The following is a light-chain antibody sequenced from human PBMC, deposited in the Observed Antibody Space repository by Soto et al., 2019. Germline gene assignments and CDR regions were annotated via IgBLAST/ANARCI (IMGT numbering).Light chain of an antibody. CDR1: QDIANY. Sequence: DIQMTQSPSSLSASVGDRVTITCQASQDIANYLNWYQQKPGKAPKLLIYGVSKLETGAPSRFSGSGSGTDFTFTVSSLQPEDIATYYCQQYDNLPLTFGGGTKVEIK. CDR3: QQYDNLPLT. J-gene: IGKJ4*01. CDR2: GVS. V-gene: IGKV1-33*01.